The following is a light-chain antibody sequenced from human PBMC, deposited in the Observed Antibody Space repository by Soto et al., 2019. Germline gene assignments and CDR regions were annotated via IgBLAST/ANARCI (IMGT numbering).Light chain of an antibody. CDR1: SSDVGGYNY. V-gene: IGLV2-14*01. CDR3: SSYSSSSTLL. Sequence: HSALTQPASVSGSPGQSITISCTGTSSDVGGYNYVSWYQQHPGKAPKLMIYDVSNRPSGVSNRFSGSKSGNTASLTISGLQAEDEADYYCSSYSSSSTLLFGGGTMLTVL. J-gene: IGLJ2*01. CDR2: DVS.